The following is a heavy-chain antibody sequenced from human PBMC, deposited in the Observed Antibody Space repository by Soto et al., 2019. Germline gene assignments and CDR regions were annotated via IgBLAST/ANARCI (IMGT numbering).Heavy chain of an antibody. Sequence: ASVKVSCKASGYTFTSYGISWVRQAPGQGLEWMGWISAYNGNTNYAQKLQGRVTMTTDTSTSTAYMELRSLRSDDTAVYYCARDLDPYCSGGSCYSYDWGQGTLVTVSS. CDR1: GYTFTSYG. CDR2: ISAYNGNT. J-gene: IGHJ4*02. CDR3: ARDLDPYCSGGSCYSYD. V-gene: IGHV1-18*01. D-gene: IGHD2-15*01.